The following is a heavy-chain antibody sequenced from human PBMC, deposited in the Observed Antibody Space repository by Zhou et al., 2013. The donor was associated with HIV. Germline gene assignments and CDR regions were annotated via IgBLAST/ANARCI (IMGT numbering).Heavy chain of an antibody. D-gene: IGHD6-13*01. CDR3: ARGQLVRAPFLDY. J-gene: IGHJ4*02. CDR1: GGSISGYY. V-gene: IGHV4-4*07. CDR2: IYNSGST. Sequence: QVQLQESGPGLVKPSETLSLTCTVSGGSISGYYWSWIRQPAGKGLEWIGRIYNSGSTYYNPSLKSRVTMSLDTSKNQFSLKLSSVTAADTAVYYCARGQLVRAPFLDYWGQGTLVTVSS.